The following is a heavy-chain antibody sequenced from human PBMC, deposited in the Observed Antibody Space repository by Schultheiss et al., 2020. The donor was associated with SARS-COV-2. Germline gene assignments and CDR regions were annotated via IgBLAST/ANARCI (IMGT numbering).Heavy chain of an antibody. J-gene: IGHJ6*02. Sequence: GSLRLSCTVPGGSISNYYWSWIRQPPGKGLEWIGYIYYSGSTNYNPSLKSRVTISVDTSKNQFSLKLSSVTAADTAVYYCARARYYYDSRGYIYYYFYGMDVWGQGTTVTVSS. CDR1: GGSISNYY. CDR3: ARARYYYDSRGYIYYYFYGMDV. D-gene: IGHD3-22*01. CDR2: IYYSGST. V-gene: IGHV4-59*01.